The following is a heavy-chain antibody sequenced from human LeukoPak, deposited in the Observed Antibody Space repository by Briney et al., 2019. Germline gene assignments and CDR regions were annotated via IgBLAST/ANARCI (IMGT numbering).Heavy chain of an antibody. V-gene: IGHV4-59*02. CDR1: GGSVTTDY. Sequence: SETLSLTCTVSGGSVTTDYWSWIRQPPWKGLEWIGYFSYSGSTNYNPSLKSRVTISVDTSKNQFSLKLSSVTAADTAVYYCARGPLDSGYTYFDYWGQGTLVSVAS. D-gene: IGHD5-12*01. CDR2: FSYSGST. J-gene: IGHJ4*02. CDR3: ARGPLDSGYTYFDY.